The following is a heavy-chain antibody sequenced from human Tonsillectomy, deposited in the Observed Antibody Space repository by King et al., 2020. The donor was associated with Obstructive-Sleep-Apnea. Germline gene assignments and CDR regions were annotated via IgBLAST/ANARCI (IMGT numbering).Heavy chain of an antibody. Sequence: QVQLVESGSELRKPGASVKVACKASGYIFTTYAMNWVRQAPGQGLEWMGWINTNSGNPTYVQGFTGRFVVSFDTSVSTAYLEISGLKAEDTAVYYCARVIGFYFGSGFGYWGRGTLVTVSS. V-gene: IGHV7-4-1*02. CDR3: ARVIGFYFGSGFGY. D-gene: IGHD3-10*01. CDR2: INTNSGNP. CDR1: GYIFTTYA. J-gene: IGHJ4*02.